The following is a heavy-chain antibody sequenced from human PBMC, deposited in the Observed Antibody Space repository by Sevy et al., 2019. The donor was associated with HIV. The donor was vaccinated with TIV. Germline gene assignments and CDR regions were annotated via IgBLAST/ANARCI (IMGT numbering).Heavy chain of an antibody. J-gene: IGHJ3*02. CDR1: GFTFSSYS. V-gene: IGHV3-21*01. CDR2: ISSSSSYI. CDR3: ARDLSSWYYAGAFDI. D-gene: IGHD6-13*01. Sequence: GGSLRLSCAASGFTFSSYSMNWVRQAPGKGLEWVSSISSSSSYIYYADSVKGRFTISRDNAKNSLYLQMNSLRAEDTAVYYCARDLSSWYYAGAFDIWGQGTMVTVSS.